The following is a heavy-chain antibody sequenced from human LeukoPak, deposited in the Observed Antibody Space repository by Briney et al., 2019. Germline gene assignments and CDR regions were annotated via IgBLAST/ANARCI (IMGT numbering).Heavy chain of an antibody. Sequence: SQTLSLTCTVSGGSINSGSYYWSWIRQPAGKGLEWIGRIYTSGSTNYNPSLKSRVTISVDTSKNQFSLKLSSVTAADTAVYYCARAHGYSYGHFDYWGQEPWSPSPQ. CDR2: IYTSGST. V-gene: IGHV4-61*02. J-gene: IGHJ4*01. CDR1: GGSINSGSYY. D-gene: IGHD5-18*01. CDR3: ARAHGYSYGHFDY.